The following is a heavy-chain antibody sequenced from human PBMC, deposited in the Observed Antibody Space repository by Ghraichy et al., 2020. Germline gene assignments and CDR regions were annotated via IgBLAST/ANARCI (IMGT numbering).Heavy chain of an antibody. CDR1: GGSFSGYY. Sequence: SETLSLTCAVYGGSFSGYYWTWIRQPPGKGLECIGEIDHSGSTNHNPSLRSRVTISIDTSKKQFSLKLSYVTDADTAVYYCARATIRDGMDVWGQGTTVTVSS. V-gene: IGHV4-34*01. CDR2: IDHSGST. CDR3: ARATIRDGMDV. D-gene: IGHD5-12*01. J-gene: IGHJ6*02.